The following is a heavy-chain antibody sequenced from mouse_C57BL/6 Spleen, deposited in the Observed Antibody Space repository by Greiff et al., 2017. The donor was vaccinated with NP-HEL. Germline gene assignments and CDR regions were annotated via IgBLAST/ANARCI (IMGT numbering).Heavy chain of an antibody. CDR2: IYPRSGNT. J-gene: IGHJ4*01. V-gene: IGHV1-81*01. D-gene: IGHD1-1*01. CDR3: ARRGTTVVFDAVDY. Sequence: QVQLQQSGAELARPGASVKLSCKASGYTFTSYGISWVKQRPGQGLEWIGEIYPRSGNTYYNEKFKGKATLTADKSSSTAYMELRSLTSEDSAVYFCARRGTTVVFDAVDYWGQGTSVTVSS. CDR1: GYTFTSYG.